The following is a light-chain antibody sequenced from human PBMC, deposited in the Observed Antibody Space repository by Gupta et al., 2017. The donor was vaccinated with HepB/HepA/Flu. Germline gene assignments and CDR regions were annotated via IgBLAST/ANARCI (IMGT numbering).Light chain of an antibody. J-gene: IGKJ4*01. CDR3: QHAYITHS. V-gene: IGKV1-39*01. CDR2: NAS. CDR1: HNIGRY. Sequence: DTQVTQSPSSLSASVGARIPITCRASHNIGRYLNWYQQSPGKAPKLLIYNASRLVSGIPSRFIGSGSRTDFTLTSSRRQTEEFATYYCQHAYITHSFGGGTKVEI.